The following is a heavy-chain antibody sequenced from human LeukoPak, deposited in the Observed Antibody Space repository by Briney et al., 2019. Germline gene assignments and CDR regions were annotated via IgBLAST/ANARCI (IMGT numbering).Heavy chain of an antibody. CDR3: AGSYRSASISNGMDA. J-gene: IGHJ6*02. CDR1: GGSISSGAFY. CDR2: TYYSGST. Sequence: PSETLSLTCTVSGGSISSGAFYWSWIRQHPGKGLEWIGYTYYSGSTYYNPSLRSRVTISVDTSKNQFSLKLSSVTAADTAVYYCAGSYRSASISNGMDAWGQGTTVTVSS. V-gene: IGHV4-31*03. D-gene: IGHD6-6*01.